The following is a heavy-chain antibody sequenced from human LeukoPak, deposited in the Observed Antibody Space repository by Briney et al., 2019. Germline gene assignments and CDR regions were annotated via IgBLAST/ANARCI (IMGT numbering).Heavy chain of an antibody. D-gene: IGHD2-2*01. CDR2: ISGSGGST. Sequence: GGSLRLSCAASGFTFSSYAMSWVRQAPGKGLEWVSAISGSGGSTYYADSVKGRFTISRDNSKNTLYLQMNSLRAEDTAVYYCARAWSLGPAASDVRYYYGMDVWGQGTTVTVSS. V-gene: IGHV3-23*01. CDR1: GFTFSSYA. J-gene: IGHJ6*02. CDR3: ARAWSLGPAASDVRYYYGMDV.